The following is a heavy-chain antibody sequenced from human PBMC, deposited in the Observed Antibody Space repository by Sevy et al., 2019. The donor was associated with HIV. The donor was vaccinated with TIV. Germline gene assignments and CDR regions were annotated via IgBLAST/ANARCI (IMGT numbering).Heavy chain of an antibody. J-gene: IGHJ1*01. CDR3: AXXNAXGXXXS. Sequence: SETLSLTXTVXXGSXXXXXWNWIRXPXGXGLEXIANIFYXXHINYNPSLKSRVTLSLDTSKNQFSLRLSSVTAADTAMYYCAXXNAXGXXXSWGQGTLVTVSS. CDR1: XGSXXXXX. V-gene: IGHV4-59*08. CDR2: IFYXXHI.